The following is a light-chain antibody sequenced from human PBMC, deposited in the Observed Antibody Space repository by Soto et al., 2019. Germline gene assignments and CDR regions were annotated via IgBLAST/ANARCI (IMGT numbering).Light chain of an antibody. CDR3: CSYAGTRTYL. J-gene: IGLJ1*01. V-gene: IGLV2-23*02. Sequence: QSALTQPASVSGSPGQSITISCTGTSSDVGSDNLVSWYHHHPGKAPKLIIYEVNQRPSGVSNRFSGSKSGNTASLTISGLQAEDEADYFCCSYAGTRTYLFGTGTKVTV. CDR2: EVN. CDR1: SSDVGSDNL.